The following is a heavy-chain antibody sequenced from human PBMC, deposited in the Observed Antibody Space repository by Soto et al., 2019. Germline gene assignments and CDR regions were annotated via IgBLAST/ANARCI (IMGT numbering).Heavy chain of an antibody. Sequence: GGSLRLSCAASGFTFSSYGMHWVRQAPGKGLEWVAVISYDGSNKYYADSVKGRFTISRDNSKNTLYLQMNSLRAEDTAVYYCAKDSVPLNYDFWSGYFDDWGQGTLVTVSS. J-gene: IGHJ4*02. D-gene: IGHD3-3*01. CDR2: ISYDGSNK. V-gene: IGHV3-30*18. CDR3: AKDSVPLNYDFWSGYFDD. CDR1: GFTFSSYG.